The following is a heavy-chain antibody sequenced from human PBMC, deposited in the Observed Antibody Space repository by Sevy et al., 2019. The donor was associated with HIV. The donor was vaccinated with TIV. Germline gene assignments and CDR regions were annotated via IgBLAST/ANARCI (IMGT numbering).Heavy chain of an antibody. CDR1: GGTFNRYA. V-gene: IGHV1-69*13. D-gene: IGHD6-19*01. CDR2: IIPIFGTT. Sequence: ASVKVSCKAPGGTFNRYAISWVRQAPGHGLEWLGGIIPIFGTTNYAQKFQGRVTITADESTGTAYMEVSSLRSEDTAVYYCARLTVAGLGVWFDPWGHGTLVTVSS. CDR3: ARLTVAGLGVWFDP. J-gene: IGHJ5*02.